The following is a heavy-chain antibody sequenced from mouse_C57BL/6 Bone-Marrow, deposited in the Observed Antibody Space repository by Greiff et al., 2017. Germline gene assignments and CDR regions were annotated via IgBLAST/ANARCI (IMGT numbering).Heavy chain of an antibody. D-gene: IGHD1-1*01. CDR3: TTYGIYSDYYAFDY. Sequence: VQLKESGAELVRPGASVKLSCTASGFNIKDDYMHWVKQRPEQGLEWIGWIDPENGDTEYAPKFKGKATITADTSSKPAYLQLSSLTSEDTAVYSCTTYGIYSDYYAFDYCGRGTSVTFSS. CDR1: GFNIKDDY. CDR2: IDPENGDT. J-gene: IGHJ4*01. V-gene: IGHV14-4*01.